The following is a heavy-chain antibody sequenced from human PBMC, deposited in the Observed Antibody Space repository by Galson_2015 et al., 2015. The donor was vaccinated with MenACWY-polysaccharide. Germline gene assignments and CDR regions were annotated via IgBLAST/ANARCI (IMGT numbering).Heavy chain of an antibody. CDR1: GASMSPYY. J-gene: IGHJ5*02. CDR3: ARYNWNNWFDP. D-gene: IGHD1-1*01. Sequence: TLSLTCSVSGASMSPYYWTWIRQIPAKGLEWIGWLHYSGTTKYNPSLQSRVTISVDTSKNQFSLSLNSVTSADTAVYYCARYNWNNWFDPWGQGTLVTVSS. V-gene: IGHV4-59*01. CDR2: LHYSGTT.